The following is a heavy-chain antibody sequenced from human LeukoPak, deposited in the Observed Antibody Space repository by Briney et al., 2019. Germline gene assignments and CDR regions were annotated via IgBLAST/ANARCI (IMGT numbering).Heavy chain of an antibody. D-gene: IGHD5-18*01. CDR1: GFTVSSCS. J-gene: IGHJ4*02. Sequence: GGSLRLSCAASGFTVSSCSMNWGRQAPGKGLEWVSFISGDTTYIYYADSVKGRFTISRDNANNSLYLQMNSLRAEDTAVYYCARVERGYNYGPFDYWGQGTLVTVSS. CDR2: ISGDTTYI. CDR3: ARVERGYNYGPFDY. V-gene: IGHV3-21*01.